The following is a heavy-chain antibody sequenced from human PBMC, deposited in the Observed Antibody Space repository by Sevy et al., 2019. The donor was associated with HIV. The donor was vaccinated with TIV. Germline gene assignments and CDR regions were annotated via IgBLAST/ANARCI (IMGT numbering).Heavy chain of an antibody. CDR1: GYRLISYW. CDR2: IYPGDSDP. V-gene: IGHV5-51*01. D-gene: IGHD3-22*01. J-gene: IGHJ4*02. Sequence: GESLEISCRGSGYRLISYWIGWVRQIPGKGLGWMGFIYPGDSDPRDSPSFQGQVTMSADKSINTAYLQWGSLKASDTAIYYCASSRYSSGYPYYSDYWGQGTLVTVSS. CDR3: ASSRYSSGYPYYSDY.